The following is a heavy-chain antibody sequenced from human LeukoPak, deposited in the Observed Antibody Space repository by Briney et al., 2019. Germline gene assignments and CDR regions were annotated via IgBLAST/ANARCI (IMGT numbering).Heavy chain of an antibody. CDR2: IYYSGST. Sequence: SQTLSLTCTVSGGSISSGGYYWSWIRQHPGKGLEWIGYIYYSGSTYYNPSLKSRVTISVDTSKNRFSLKLSSVTAADTAVYYCARAGLDYYDTWGQGTLVTVSS. CDR3: ARAGLDYYDT. J-gene: IGHJ4*02. D-gene: IGHD1-1*01. CDR1: GGSISSGGYY. V-gene: IGHV4-31*03.